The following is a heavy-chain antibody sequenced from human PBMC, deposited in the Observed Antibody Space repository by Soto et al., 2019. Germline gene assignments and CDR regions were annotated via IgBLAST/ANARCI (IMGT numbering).Heavy chain of an antibody. V-gene: IGHV3-21*01. D-gene: IGHD5-12*01. J-gene: IGHJ6*02. CDR2: ISSSSSYI. Sequence: PGGSLRLSCAASGFTFSSYSMNWVRQAPGKGLEWVSSISSSSSYIYYADSVKGRFTISRDNAKNSLYLQMNSLRAEDTAVYYCARDGDSGPPGYYYYYYGMDVWGQGTTVTVFS. CDR3: ARDGDSGPPGYYYYYYGMDV. CDR1: GFTFSSYS.